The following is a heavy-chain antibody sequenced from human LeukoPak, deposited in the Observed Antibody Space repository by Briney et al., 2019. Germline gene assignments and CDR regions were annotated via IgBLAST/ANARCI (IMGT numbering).Heavy chain of an antibody. J-gene: IGHJ3*01. Sequence: TASLSLTCTLSAGSISSYYCSWVRQLPGKGLGWVGYIYYSESTNYNPSLKSRVTISVDTSKNQFSLKLSSVTAADTAVYYCARRERGYSYGCAFEVWGQGTMVTVSS. D-gene: IGHD5-18*01. CDR3: ARRERGYSYGCAFEV. CDR2: IYYSEST. CDR1: AGSISSYY. V-gene: IGHV4-59*08.